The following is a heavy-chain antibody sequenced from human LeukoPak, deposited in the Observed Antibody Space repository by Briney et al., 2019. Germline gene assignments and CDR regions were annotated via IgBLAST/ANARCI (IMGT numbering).Heavy chain of an antibody. V-gene: IGHV4-59*01. CDR1: GGSISSYY. D-gene: IGHD6-19*01. CDR2: IYYSGST. J-gene: IGHJ3*02. Sequence: SETLSLTCTVSGGSISSYYWSWIRQPPGKGLEWIGYIYYSGSTNYNPSLKSRVTISVDTSKNQFSLKLSSVTAADTAVYYCARAPYSSGWPHPTLQTAFDIWGQGTMVTVSS. CDR3: ARAPYSSGWPHPTLQTAFDI.